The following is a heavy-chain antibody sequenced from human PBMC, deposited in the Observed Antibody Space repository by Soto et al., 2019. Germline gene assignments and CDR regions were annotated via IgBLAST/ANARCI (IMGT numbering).Heavy chain of an antibody. Sequence: GGSLRLSCAASGFTFISHGMHWVRQAPGKGLEWVAVIWYDGSNKYYGDSVKGRFTISRDNSKNTVYLQMNSLRGEDTAGYYCARAPDYGGNYFDYWGQGTLVTVSS. D-gene: IGHD4-17*01. J-gene: IGHJ4*02. CDR2: IWYDGSNK. V-gene: IGHV3-33*01. CDR1: GFTFISHG. CDR3: ARAPDYGGNYFDY.